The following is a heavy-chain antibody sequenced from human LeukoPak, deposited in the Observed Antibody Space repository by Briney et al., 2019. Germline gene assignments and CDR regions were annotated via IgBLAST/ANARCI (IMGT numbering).Heavy chain of an antibody. J-gene: IGHJ4*02. D-gene: IGHD3-22*01. Sequence: GGSLRLSCAASGFTFISYGMHWVRQAPGKGLEWVAFIRYDGSNKYYADSVKGRFTISRDNSKNTLYLQMNSLRAEDTAVYYCAKDHIPNYYDSSGYLGYWGQGTLVTVSS. CDR2: IRYDGSNK. V-gene: IGHV3-30*02. CDR1: GFTFISYG. CDR3: AKDHIPNYYDSSGYLGY.